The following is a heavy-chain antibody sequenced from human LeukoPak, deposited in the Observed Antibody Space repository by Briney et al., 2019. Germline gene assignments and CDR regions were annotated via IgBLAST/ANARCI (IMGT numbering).Heavy chain of an antibody. D-gene: IGHD6-13*01. Sequence: PGGSLRLSCAASGFTFSSHAMSWARQAPGKGLKWVSAISGSGGSTYYADSVKGRFTISRDNSKNTLYLQMNSLRAEDTAVYYCAKTYSSSWYSAFDIWGQGTMVTVSS. CDR1: GFTFSSHA. V-gene: IGHV3-23*01. CDR2: ISGSGGST. CDR3: AKTYSSSWYSAFDI. J-gene: IGHJ3*02.